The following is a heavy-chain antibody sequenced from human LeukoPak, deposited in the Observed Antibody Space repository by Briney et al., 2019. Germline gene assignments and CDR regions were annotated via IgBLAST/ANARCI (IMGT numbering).Heavy chain of an antibody. D-gene: IGHD3-10*01. Sequence: EESLKISCKGSGYSFTNYWIGWVRQMPGKGLDWVGIIYPGDSDTRYSPSFQGQVTISADKSISTAYLQWSSLKASDTAIYYCARRSYYNSGSYSGGDFDFWGQGTLVTVSS. V-gene: IGHV5-51*01. CDR2: IYPGDSDT. J-gene: IGHJ4*02. CDR1: GYSFTNYW. CDR3: ARRSYYNSGSYSGGDFDF.